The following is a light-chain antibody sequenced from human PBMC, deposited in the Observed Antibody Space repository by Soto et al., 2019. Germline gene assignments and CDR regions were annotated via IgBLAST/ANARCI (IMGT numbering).Light chain of an antibody. Sequence: EIVLTQSPATLSLSPGERATLSCRASQSVSSYLAWYRQKPGQAPRLLIYDASNRATGIPARFSGSGSGTDFTLTISSLEPEEFAVYFCHQRSSWPLTFGGGTKVDIK. V-gene: IGKV3-11*01. CDR1: QSVSSY. CDR2: DAS. J-gene: IGKJ4*01. CDR3: HQRSSWPLT.